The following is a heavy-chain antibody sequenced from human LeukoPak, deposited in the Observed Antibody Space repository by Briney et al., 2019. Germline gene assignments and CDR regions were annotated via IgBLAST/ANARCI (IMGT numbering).Heavy chain of an antibody. CDR1: GFTFSSYG. V-gene: IGHV3-20*04. CDR3: ARAGQLWDPFDY. J-gene: IGHJ4*02. D-gene: IGHD5-18*01. Sequence: GGSLRLSCAASGFTFSSYGMSWVRQAPGKGLEWVSGINWNGGSTGYADSVKGRFTISRDNAKNSLYLQMNSLRAEDTALYYCARAGQLWDPFDYWGQGTLVTVSS. CDR2: INWNGGST.